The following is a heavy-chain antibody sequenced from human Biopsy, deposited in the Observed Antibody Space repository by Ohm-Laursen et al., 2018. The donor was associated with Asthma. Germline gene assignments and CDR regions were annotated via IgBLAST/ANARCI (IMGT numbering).Heavy chain of an antibody. V-gene: IGHV3-30-3*01. D-gene: IGHD6-6*01. J-gene: IGHJ6*02. CDR3: ARKIAARGAMDV. CDR2: TTFDGGTQ. Sequence: SLRLSCAASGFTFRSYAMHWVRQAPGKGLEWVAATTFDGGTQYYTDSVKGRFTVSRDNSKNTLYLQMNSLRAEDTAVYYCARKIAARGAMDVWGQGTTVTVSS. CDR1: GFTFRSYA.